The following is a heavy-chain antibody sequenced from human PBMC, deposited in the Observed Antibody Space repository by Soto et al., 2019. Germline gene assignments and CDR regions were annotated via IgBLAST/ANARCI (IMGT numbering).Heavy chain of an antibody. D-gene: IGHD2-2*01. CDR1: GYTFTSYY. Sequence: ASVKVSCKASGYTFTSYYMHWVRQAPGQGLEWMGIINPSGGSTSYAQKFQGRVTMTRDTSTSTVYMELSSLRSEDTAVYYCATDPLRIVVVPAAPSDDAFDIWGQGTMVTV. J-gene: IGHJ3*02. CDR3: ATDPLRIVVVPAAPSDDAFDI. CDR2: INPSGGST. V-gene: IGHV1-46*01.